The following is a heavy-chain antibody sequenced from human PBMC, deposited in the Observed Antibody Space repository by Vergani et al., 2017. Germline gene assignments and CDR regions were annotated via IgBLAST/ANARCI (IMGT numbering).Heavy chain of an antibody. J-gene: IGHJ4*02. CDR3: AKGYGYSYVGGFDY. CDR2: ISWNSGSI. CDR1: GFTFDDYA. V-gene: IGHV3-9*01. Sequence: EVQLVESGGGLVQPGRSLRLSCAASGFTFDDYAMHWVRQAPGKGLEWVSGISWNSGSIGYADSVKGRFTISRDNAKNSLYLQMNSLRAEDTALYYCAKGYGYSYVGGFDYWGQGTLVTVSS. D-gene: IGHD5-18*01.